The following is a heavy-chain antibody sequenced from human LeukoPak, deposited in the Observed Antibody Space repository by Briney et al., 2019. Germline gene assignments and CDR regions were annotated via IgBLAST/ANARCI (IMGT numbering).Heavy chain of an antibody. J-gene: IGHJ4*02. D-gene: IGHD1-26*01. CDR1: GGSISSSSCY. Sequence: SETLSLTPTVSGGSISSSSCYWGWIRQPPGKGLEWIGSIYYSGSTYYNPSLKSRFTISVDTSKNQFSLKLSSVTAADTAVYYCASSGGHIVGANGGDYWGQGTLVTVSS. V-gene: IGHV4-39*01. CDR2: IYYSGST. CDR3: ASSGGHIVGANGGDY.